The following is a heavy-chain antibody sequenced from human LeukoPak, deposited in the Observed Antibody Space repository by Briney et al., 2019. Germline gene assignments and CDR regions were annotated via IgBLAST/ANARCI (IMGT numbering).Heavy chain of an antibody. CDR2: INPNSGGT. CDR1: GYTFTGYY. Sequence: ASVRVSCKASGYTFTGYYMHWVRQAPGQGLEWMGWINPNSGGTNYAQKFQGRVTMTRDTSISTAYMELSRLRSDDTAVYYCARVDYGDYFPDYWGQGTLVTVSS. J-gene: IGHJ4*02. D-gene: IGHD4-17*01. CDR3: ARVDYGDYFPDY. V-gene: IGHV1-2*02.